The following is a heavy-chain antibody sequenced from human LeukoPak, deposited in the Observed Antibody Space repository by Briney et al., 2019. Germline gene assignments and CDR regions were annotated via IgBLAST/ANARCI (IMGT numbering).Heavy chain of an antibody. Sequence: PGGSLRLSCAASGFTFSSYSMNWVRQAPGKGLEWVSYISSSSSTIYHADSVKGRFTISRDNAKNSLYLQMNSLRAEDTAVYYCARDRGMGGAYYYYYYYYMDVWGKGTTVTVSS. CDR2: ISSSSSTI. CDR3: ARDRGMGGAYYYYYYYYMDV. J-gene: IGHJ6*03. CDR1: GFTFSSYS. V-gene: IGHV3-48*01. D-gene: IGHD2-21*01.